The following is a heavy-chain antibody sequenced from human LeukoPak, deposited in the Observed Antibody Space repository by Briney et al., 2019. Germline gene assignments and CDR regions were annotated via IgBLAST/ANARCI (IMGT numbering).Heavy chain of an antibody. CDR3: ATAFSSYQLINRVYCYCYYLDV. V-gene: IGHV1-24*01. D-gene: IGHD2-2*01. CDR2: FDLEDGET. Sequence: ASVKVSRKVSGYTLTELSMHWVRQAPGQGLEWMGGFDLEDGETIHAQPFQGRVTMTEYTSTDTAYMELSSLRSEDTGVYYCATAFSSYQLINRVYCYCYYLDVWGKGTTVTVSS. CDR1: GYTLTELS. J-gene: IGHJ6*03.